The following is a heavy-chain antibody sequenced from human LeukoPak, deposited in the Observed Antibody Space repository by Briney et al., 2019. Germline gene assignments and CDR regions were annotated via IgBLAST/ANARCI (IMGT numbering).Heavy chain of an antibody. CDR1: GGSISNYY. Sequence: ASETLSLTCTVSGGSISNYYWNWIRQPPGKGLEWIGYIYYTGSTNYNPSLKSRVTMSVDTSKNQFSLNLRSVTPEDTAVYYCARNLIPEQLVLNFWGQGTLVTVSS. CDR3: ARNLIPEQLVLNF. D-gene: IGHD6-13*01. J-gene: IGHJ4*02. V-gene: IGHV4-59*01. CDR2: IYYTGST.